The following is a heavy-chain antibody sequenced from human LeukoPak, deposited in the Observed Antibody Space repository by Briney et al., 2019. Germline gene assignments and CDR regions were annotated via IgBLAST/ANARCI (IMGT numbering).Heavy chain of an antibody. J-gene: IGHJ4*02. CDR1: GFTFRSYE. CDR3: AREKPELDY. V-gene: IGHV3-48*03. Sequence: GGSLRLSCSASGFTFRSYEMTWVRQAPGKGLEWVSYISSSGSTIYYADSVKGRFTISRDNAKNSLYLQMKSLRVEDTAVYYCAREKPELDYWGQGTLVTVSS. CDR2: ISSSGSTI.